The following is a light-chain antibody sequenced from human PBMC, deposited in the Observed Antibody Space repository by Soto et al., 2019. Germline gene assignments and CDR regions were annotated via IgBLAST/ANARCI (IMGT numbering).Light chain of an antibody. Sequence: QSVLTQSPSASASLGASVKLTCTLSSGHSSYAIAWHQQQPEKGPRYLMKLNSDGSHSKGDGIPDRFSGSSSGAERYLTISRLPSEDEADYYCQTWGTGILVFGTGTKLTVL. CDR1: SGHSSYA. V-gene: IGLV4-69*01. CDR2: LNSDGSH. CDR3: QTWGTGILV. J-gene: IGLJ1*01.